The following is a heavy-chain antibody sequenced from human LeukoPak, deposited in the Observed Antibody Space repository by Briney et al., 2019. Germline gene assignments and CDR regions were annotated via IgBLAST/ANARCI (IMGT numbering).Heavy chain of an antibody. Sequence: PSETLSLTCTVSGGSISSYYWSWVRQAPGKGLEWVSYIGTTTSTIYYADSVKGRFTISRDNAKNSLYLQMNSLRAEDTAVYYCARDRGYCRGTTCYAYYFDSWGQGTLVTVSS. CDR2: IGTTTSTI. CDR1: GGSISSYY. J-gene: IGHJ4*02. D-gene: IGHD2-2*01. CDR3: ARDRGYCRGTTCYAYYFDS. V-gene: IGHV3-48*04.